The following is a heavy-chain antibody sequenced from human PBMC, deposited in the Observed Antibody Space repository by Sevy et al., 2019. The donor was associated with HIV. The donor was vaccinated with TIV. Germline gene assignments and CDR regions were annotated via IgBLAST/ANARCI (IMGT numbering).Heavy chain of an antibody. D-gene: IGHD3-22*01. J-gene: IGHJ4*02. CDR1: GFTLNKAW. CDR3: SMEDGYNYFDY. CDR2: IKSETEGGTK. V-gene: IGHV3-15*07. Sequence: GGSLRLSCAASGFTLNKAWMNWVRQAPGKGLEWVGSIKSETEGGTKDYIEPVKGRFSISRDDSKNTLYLQMNSLKIEDTAVYYCSMEDGYNYFDYWGQGALVTVSS.